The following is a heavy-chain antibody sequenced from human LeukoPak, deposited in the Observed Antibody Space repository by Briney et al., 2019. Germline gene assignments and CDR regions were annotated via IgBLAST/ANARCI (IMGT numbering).Heavy chain of an antibody. V-gene: IGHV3-21*01. Sequence: GGSLRLSCAASGFSFSFYRMDWVRQAPGKGLEWVSSISSSSSYIYYADSVKGRFTISRDNAENSLYLQMNSLRAEDTAVYYCAELGITMIGGVWGKGTTVTISS. CDR3: AELGITMIGGV. D-gene: IGHD3-10*02. CDR2: ISSSSSYI. J-gene: IGHJ6*04. CDR1: GFSFSFYR.